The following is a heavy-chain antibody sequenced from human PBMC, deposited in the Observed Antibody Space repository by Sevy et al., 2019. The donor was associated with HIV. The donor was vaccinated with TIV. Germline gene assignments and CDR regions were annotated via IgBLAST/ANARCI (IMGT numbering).Heavy chain of an antibody. CDR1: GFTFSNYA. CDR3: AKGRQQWPSDY. D-gene: IGHD6-19*01. CDR2: LSGAGGTA. V-gene: IGHV3-23*01. J-gene: IGHJ4*02. Sequence: GGYLRLSCAGSGFTFSNYAMTWVRQAPGKGLEWLSSLSGAGGTAYYADSVKGRFTISRDNSKSTLYLEMNDLRADDTAVYYCAKGRQQWPSDYWGQGTLVTVSS.